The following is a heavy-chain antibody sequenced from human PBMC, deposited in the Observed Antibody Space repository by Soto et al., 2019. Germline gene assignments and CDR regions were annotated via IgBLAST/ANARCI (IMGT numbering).Heavy chain of an antibody. CDR3: AHSRDYRGFFDY. CDR2: IYWNDDK. V-gene: IGHV2-5*01. CDR1: GFSFISSGVG. J-gene: IGHJ4*02. Sequence: QITLKESGPTLVKPTQTLTLTCSFSGFSFISSGVGVAWIRQPPGKAVEWLASIYWNDDKRFTPSVSGRLTITKDTSKNQVVHTITNMDSEDTATYYCAHSRDYRGFFDYWGQGTLVTVSS. D-gene: IGHD2-21*01.